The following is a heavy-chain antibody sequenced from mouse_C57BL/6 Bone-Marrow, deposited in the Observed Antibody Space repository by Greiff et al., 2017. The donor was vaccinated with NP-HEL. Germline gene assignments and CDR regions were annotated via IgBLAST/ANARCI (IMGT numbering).Heavy chain of an antibody. CDR3: ARYGGYGSSYLYYLDY. Sequence: EVKLVESGGGLVQPGGSLSLSCAASGFTFTDYYMSWVRQPPGKALEWLGFIRNKANGYTTEYSASVKGRFTISRDNSQSILYLQMNALGAEDSATDYGARYGGYGSSYLYYLDYWGQGTTLTVSS. D-gene: IGHD1-1*01. CDR1: GFTFTDYY. V-gene: IGHV7-3*01. CDR2: IRNKANGYTT. J-gene: IGHJ2*01.